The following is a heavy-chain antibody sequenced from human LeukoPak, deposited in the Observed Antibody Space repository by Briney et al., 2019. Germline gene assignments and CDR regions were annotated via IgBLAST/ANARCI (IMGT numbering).Heavy chain of an antibody. V-gene: IGHV3-7*01. CDR1: GFTFSIYW. CDR3: ARGIENHFDD. J-gene: IGHJ4*02. D-gene: IGHD1-14*01. Sequence: PGGSLRLSCAASGFTFSIYWMTWVRQPPGKGLEWVANIKQDGTEKYYVDSVKGRFTISRDNAKNSLYLQMNSLRAEDTAVYFCARGIENHFDDWGQGTLVTVSS. CDR2: IKQDGTEK.